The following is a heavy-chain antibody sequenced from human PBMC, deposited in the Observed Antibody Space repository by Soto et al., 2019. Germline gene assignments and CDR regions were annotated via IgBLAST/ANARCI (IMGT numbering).Heavy chain of an antibody. D-gene: IGHD3-22*01. CDR2: SRDKPQGYST. V-gene: IGHV3-72*01. J-gene: IGHJ4*02. Sequence: AGSLRLSCAGCGFTLRDQYIDGVRQAPGKGLEWVGRSRDKPQGYSTAYAASVKGRFTTSRDESKNSAYLQMNSLKTEDTAVYYCVRATYFSDSSGYTRCLDYWGQGTLVTVSS. CDR1: GFTLRDQY. CDR3: VRATYFSDSSGYTRCLDY.